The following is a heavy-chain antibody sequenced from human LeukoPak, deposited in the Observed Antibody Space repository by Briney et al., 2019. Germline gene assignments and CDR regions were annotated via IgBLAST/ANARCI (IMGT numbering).Heavy chain of an antibody. D-gene: IGHD5-12*01. CDR2: INHSGTT. Sequence: SETLSLTCAVYGVSFSGYYWTWIRQPPGKGLDWIGEINHSGTTNYNPSLKSRVTISVDTSKNQFSLKLSSVTAADTAVYYCATSGYAGWANNYWGQGTLVTVSS. J-gene: IGHJ4*02. V-gene: IGHV4-34*01. CDR3: ATSGYAGWANNY. CDR1: GVSFSGYY.